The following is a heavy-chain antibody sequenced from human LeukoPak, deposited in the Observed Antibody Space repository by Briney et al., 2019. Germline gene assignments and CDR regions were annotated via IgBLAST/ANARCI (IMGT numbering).Heavy chain of an antibody. CDR2: IYHSGSA. Sequence: SETLSLTCTVSGYSTSSGYYWGWIRQPPGKGLEWIGSIYHSGSAYYNPSLKSRITLSVDTSKNQFSLKLSSVTAADTAMYYCARDPTVATAGTTDYWGQGTLVTVSS. J-gene: IGHJ4*02. V-gene: IGHV4-38-2*02. CDR1: GYSTSSGYY. CDR3: ARDPTVATAGTTDY. D-gene: IGHD6-13*01.